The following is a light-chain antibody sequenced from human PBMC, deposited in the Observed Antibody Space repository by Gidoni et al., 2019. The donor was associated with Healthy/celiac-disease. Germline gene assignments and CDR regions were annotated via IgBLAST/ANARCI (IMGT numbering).Light chain of an antibody. V-gene: IGLV2-14*01. CDR2: DVS. J-gene: IGLJ1*01. CDR3: SSYTSSSTL. Sequence: QSALTQPASVSGSPGQSITISCTGTSSDVGGYNYVSWYQQHPGKAPKLIIYDVSHRPSGVSNRFAGSKSGNTASLTISGLQAEDEADYYCSSYTSSSTLFGTGTKVTVL. CDR1: SSDVGGYNY.